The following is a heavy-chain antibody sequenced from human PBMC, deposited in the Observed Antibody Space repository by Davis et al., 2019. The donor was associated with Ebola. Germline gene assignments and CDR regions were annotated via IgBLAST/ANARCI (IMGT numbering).Heavy chain of an antibody. CDR2: INPHNGNT. CDR1: GYTFTSYG. D-gene: IGHD3-3*01. Sequence: AASVKVSCKASGYTFTSYGITWVRQAPGQGLEWMGWINPHNGNTNYAQNVQGRVTMTTDTSTSTAYMEVGSLRSDDTAVYYCARTSRFLEWVAFDYWGQGTLVTVSS. J-gene: IGHJ4*02. CDR3: ARTSRFLEWVAFDY. V-gene: IGHV1-18*04.